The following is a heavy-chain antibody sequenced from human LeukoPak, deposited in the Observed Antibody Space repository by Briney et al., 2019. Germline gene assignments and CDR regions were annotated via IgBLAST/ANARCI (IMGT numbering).Heavy chain of an antibody. V-gene: IGHV4-39*01. Sequence: PSETLSLTCTVSGGSISSSSYYWGWIRQPPGKGLEWIGSIYYSGSTYYNPSLKSRVTISVDTSKNQFSLKLSSVTAADTAVYYCASSRLGMQPIILIATDAFDIWGQGTMVTVSS. CDR1: GGSISSSSYY. J-gene: IGHJ3*02. CDR2: IYYSGST. CDR3: ASSRLGMQPIILIATDAFDI. D-gene: IGHD3-16*02.